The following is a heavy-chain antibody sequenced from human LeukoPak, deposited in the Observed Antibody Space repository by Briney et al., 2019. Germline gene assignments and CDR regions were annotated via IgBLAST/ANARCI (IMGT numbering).Heavy chain of an antibody. V-gene: IGHV4-4*02. J-gene: IGHJ4*02. CDR1: GGSITSHSW. Sequence: KPSETLSLTCAVSGGSITSHSWWSWVRQPPGKGLEWFGAIYHGGDTNYDPSVKSRVTMSVDKSKNHFSLNLRSVTAADTAIYYWASHVTVLGTRGFDYWGQGILVTVSS. D-gene: IGHD6-19*01. CDR3: ASHVTVLGTRGFDY. CDR2: IYHGGDT.